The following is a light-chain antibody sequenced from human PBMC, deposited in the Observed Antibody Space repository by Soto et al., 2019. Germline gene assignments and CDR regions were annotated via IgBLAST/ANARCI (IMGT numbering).Light chain of an antibody. V-gene: IGKV3-20*01. J-gene: IGKJ5*01. CDR1: QSVSSSY. Sequence: EIVLTQSPGTLSLSPGERATLSCRASQSVSSSYLAWYQQKPGQAPRLLIYGASSRATGIPDRFSGSGSGTHITLNISRLEAEYFSVYYYRQCDSLPMTFGQGTCLDSK. CDR3: RQCDSLPMT. CDR2: GAS.